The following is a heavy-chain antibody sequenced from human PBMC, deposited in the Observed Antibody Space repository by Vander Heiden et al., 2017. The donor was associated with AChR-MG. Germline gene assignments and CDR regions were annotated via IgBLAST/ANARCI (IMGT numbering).Heavy chain of an antibody. Sequence: VQLVQSGAEVKKPGESLRISCKDSGYNFTNYWINWVRQMPGKGLEWMGRIDPSDSYTNSSPSFQGHVTLSADKSISTAYLQWSSLKASDTAMYYCARSIVVVPAANDAFDIWGQGTMVTVSS. CDR1: GYNFTNYW. V-gene: IGHV5-10-1*03. J-gene: IGHJ3*02. D-gene: IGHD2-2*01. CDR2: IDPSDSYT. CDR3: ARSIVVVPAANDAFDI.